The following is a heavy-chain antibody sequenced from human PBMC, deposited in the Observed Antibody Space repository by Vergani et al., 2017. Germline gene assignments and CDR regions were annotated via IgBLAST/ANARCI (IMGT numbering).Heavy chain of an antibody. CDR3: VKDSEYSLAYFQL. V-gene: IGHV3-9*01. CDR1: GFTYDDFA. D-gene: IGHD2/OR15-2a*01. CDR2: ISWNSGKI. Sequence: VQLVESGGGLVQPGRSLRLSCAASGFTYDDFAMHWVRQAPGKGLELVSGISWNSGKIEYADSVKGRLTISRDNAKNSLYLQMNSLRVEDTAFYYCVKDSEYSLAYFQLWGQGTLVTVSS. J-gene: IGHJ4*02.